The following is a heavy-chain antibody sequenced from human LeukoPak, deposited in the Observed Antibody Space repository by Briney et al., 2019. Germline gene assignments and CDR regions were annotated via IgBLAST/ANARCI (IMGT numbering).Heavy chain of an antibody. CDR1: GFTFSSYW. J-gene: IGHJ4*02. CDR3: ARDPPTKSYGSGGYDY. D-gene: IGHD3-10*01. V-gene: IGHV3-7*01. CDR2: IKQDGSAE. Sequence: PGGSLRLSCAASGFTFSSYWMSWVRQAPGEGLEWVANIKQDGSAEYYVDSVKGRFTISRDNAKNSLYLQMNSMRAEDTSVYYCARDPPTKSYGSGGYDYWGQGTLVTVSS.